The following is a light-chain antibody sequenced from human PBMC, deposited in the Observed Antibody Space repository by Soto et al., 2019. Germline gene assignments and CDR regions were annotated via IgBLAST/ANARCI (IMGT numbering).Light chain of an antibody. Sequence: QSALTQPRSVPGSPGQSVTISCTGTSSDVGGWNYVSWFQHHPGKDPQLMIYHVGERPSGVPDRFSGSKSGNTASLTISGVQAEDEADYYCCSYAGSYSWIFGGGTKLTVL. J-gene: IGLJ2*01. CDR2: HVG. CDR1: SSDVGGWNY. V-gene: IGLV2-11*01. CDR3: CSYAGSYSWI.